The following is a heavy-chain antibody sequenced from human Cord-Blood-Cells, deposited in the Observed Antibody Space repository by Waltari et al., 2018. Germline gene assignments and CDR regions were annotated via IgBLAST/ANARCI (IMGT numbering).Heavy chain of an antibody. V-gene: IGHV1-46*01. D-gene: IGHD3-10*01. J-gene: IGHJ4*02. CDR1: GYTFTSYS. CDR3: ARDRGVRGVIDY. CDR2: INPSGGST. Sequence: QVQLVQSGAEVKKPGASVKVSCKASGYTFTSYSMHWVRQAPGQGLEWMGIINPSGGSTSYAQKFQGRVTMTRDTSTSTVYMELSSLRSEDTAVYYCARDRGVRGVIDYWGQGTLVTVSS.